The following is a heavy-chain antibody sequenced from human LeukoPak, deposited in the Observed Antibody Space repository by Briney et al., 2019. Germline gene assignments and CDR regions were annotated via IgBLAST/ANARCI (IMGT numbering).Heavy chain of an antibody. CDR1: GGSISSYY. J-gene: IGHJ4*02. CDR3: ARGMQQLYHFDS. D-gene: IGHD6-13*01. V-gene: IGHV4-59*12. Sequence: PSETLSLTCAVSGGSISSYYWSWLRQPPGKGLEWIGYIYYSGSTNYNPSLKSRVTISVDTSKNQFSLKLLSVTAADTAVYYCARGMQQLYHFDSWGRGILVTVSS. CDR2: IYYSGST.